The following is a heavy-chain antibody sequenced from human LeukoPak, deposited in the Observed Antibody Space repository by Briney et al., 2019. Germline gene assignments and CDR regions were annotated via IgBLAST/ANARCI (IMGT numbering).Heavy chain of an antibody. CDR3: ARGRHHSSSCSAY. CDR2: ISSSSSYI. J-gene: IGHJ4*02. D-gene: IGHD6-13*01. CDR1: GFTFSSYS. V-gene: IGHV3-21*01. Sequence: GSLRLSCAASGFTFSSYSMNWVRQAPGKGLEWVSSISSSSSYIYYADSVKGRFTISRDNAKNSLYLQMNSLRAEDTAVYYCARGRHHSSSCSAYWGQGTLVTVSS.